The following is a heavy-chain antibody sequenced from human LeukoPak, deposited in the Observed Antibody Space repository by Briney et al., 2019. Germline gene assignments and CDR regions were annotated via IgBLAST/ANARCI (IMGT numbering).Heavy chain of an antibody. Sequence: GGSLRLSCAASGFTFDDYTMHWVRQAPGKGLEWVSLISWDGGSTYYADSVKGRFTISRDSSKNSLYLQMNSLRTEDTALYYCAKDSEYIHSSSSVRGHEGFDYWGQGTLVTVSS. CDR2: ISWDGGST. CDR1: GFTFDDYT. CDR3: AKDSEYIHSSSSVRGHEGFDY. J-gene: IGHJ4*02. D-gene: IGHD6-6*01. V-gene: IGHV3-43*01.